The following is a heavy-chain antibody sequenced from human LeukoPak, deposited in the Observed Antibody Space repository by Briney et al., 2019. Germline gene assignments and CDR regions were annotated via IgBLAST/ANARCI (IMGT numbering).Heavy chain of an antibody. CDR3: AGGIVGVHAY. Sequence: PSETLPLTCGASDFSISSAYYWGWIRQPPGKGLEWIGSFYHGGDTYYNPSLKSRVTILVDTPKNQFSLKLRSVTAADTAVYYCAGGIVGVHAYWGQGILVTVSS. D-gene: IGHD1-26*01. CDR2: FYHGGDT. V-gene: IGHV4-38-2*01. CDR1: DFSISSAYY. J-gene: IGHJ4*02.